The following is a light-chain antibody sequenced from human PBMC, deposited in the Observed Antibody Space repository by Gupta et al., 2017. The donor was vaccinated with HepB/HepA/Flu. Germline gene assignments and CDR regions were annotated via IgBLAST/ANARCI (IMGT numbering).Light chain of an antibody. V-gene: IGLV2-14*03. CDR3: RSYTNSSTLV. CDR2: DVT. CDR1: SRDRGGHNY. Sequence: QSALTQPASVAGSPGPSITISFTGTSRDRGGHNYVSWYQQHHGKAPKLMFYDVTNRPAGVSTRFSGSKSGNTASLTISGLQAEDEADYYCRSYTNSSTLVFGGGTKLTVL. J-gene: IGLJ2*01.